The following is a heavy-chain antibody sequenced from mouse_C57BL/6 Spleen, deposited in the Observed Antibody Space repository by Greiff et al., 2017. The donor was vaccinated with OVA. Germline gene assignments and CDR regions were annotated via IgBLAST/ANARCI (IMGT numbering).Heavy chain of an antibody. CDR1: GYTFTSYW. J-gene: IGHJ4*01. D-gene: IGHD1-1*01. V-gene: IGHV1-52*01. CDR3: ARTYGSGAMDY. CDR2: IDPSDSET. Sequence: QVQLQQPGAELVRPGSSVKLSCKASGYTFTSYWMHWVKQRPIQGLEWIGNIDPSDSETHSNQKFKDKATLTVDKSSSTAYMQLSSRTSDDSAVYYCARTYGSGAMDYWGQGTSVTVSS.